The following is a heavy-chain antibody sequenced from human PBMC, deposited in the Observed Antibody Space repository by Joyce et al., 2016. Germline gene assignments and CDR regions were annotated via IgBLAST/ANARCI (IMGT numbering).Heavy chain of an antibody. CDR2: VHDRGRT. V-gene: IGHV4-34*04. Sequence: QVQLQEWGAGLLKPSETLSLHCAVYGGSLSGYYWSWIRQAPGVGHEWIGEVHDRGRTTDHPSLNSRATTSMDTSKHQFSLRLTTVTAADTAVYFCARARRGIILARGEMGEYLQHWGRGTVVIVSS. J-gene: IGHJ1*01. CDR3: ARARRGIILARGEMGEYLQH. CDR1: GGSLSGYY. D-gene: IGHD3-10*01.